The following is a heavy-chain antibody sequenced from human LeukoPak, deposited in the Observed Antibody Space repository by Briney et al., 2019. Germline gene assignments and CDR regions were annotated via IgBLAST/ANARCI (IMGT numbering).Heavy chain of an antibody. CDR1: GFTFSSYR. CDR3: ARDTHYYGSGSPAFDL. Sequence: PGGSLRLSCEASGFTFSSYRMNWVRQAPGKGLEWVSYISFSSATIHYADSVKGRFTISRDNAKNSLYLQLNSLRAEDTALYYCARDTHYYGSGSPAFDLWGRGTMVTVSS. D-gene: IGHD3-10*01. J-gene: IGHJ3*01. CDR2: ISFSSATI. V-gene: IGHV3-48*01.